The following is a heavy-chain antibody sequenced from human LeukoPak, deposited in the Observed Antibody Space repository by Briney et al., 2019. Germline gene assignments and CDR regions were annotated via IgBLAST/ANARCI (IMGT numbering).Heavy chain of an antibody. D-gene: IGHD6-19*01. V-gene: IGHV3-15*01. J-gene: IGHJ4*02. CDR2: IKSKTDGGTT. CDR3: TTPIAVAGKPFPDY. Sequence: GGSLRLSCAASGFTFSNAWMSWVRQAPGKGLEWVGRIKSKTDGGTTDCAAPVKGRFTISRDDSKNTLYLQMNSLKTEDTAVYYCTTPIAVAGKPFPDYWGQGTLVTVSS. CDR1: GFTFSNAW.